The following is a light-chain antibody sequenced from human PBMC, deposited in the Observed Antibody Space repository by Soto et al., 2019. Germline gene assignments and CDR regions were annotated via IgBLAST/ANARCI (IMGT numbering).Light chain of an antibody. J-gene: IGLJ1*01. CDR1: SSNIGAGYD. CDR3: QSYDSSLSEV. CDR2: GNS. Sequence: QSVLTQPPSVSGAPGQRGTISCTGSSSNIGAGYDVHWYQQLPGTAPKLLIYGNSNRPSGVPDRFSGSKSGTSASLAITGIQDEDEADYYCQSYDSSLSEVFGTGTKVTVL. V-gene: IGLV1-40*01.